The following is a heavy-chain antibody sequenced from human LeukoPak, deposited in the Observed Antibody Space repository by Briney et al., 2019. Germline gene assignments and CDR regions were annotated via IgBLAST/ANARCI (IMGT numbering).Heavy chain of an antibody. D-gene: IGHD3-3*01. Sequence: GGSLRLSCAASGFPFSSYAMTWVRQAPGKGLEWVSAISGSAGSTYYADSVKGRFTISRDNSENTLYLQMNSLRPEDTAVYYCAKTRDFWSGYYNYFDYWGQGTLVTVSS. V-gene: IGHV3-23*01. CDR2: ISGSAGST. J-gene: IGHJ4*02. CDR1: GFPFSSYA. CDR3: AKTRDFWSGYYNYFDY.